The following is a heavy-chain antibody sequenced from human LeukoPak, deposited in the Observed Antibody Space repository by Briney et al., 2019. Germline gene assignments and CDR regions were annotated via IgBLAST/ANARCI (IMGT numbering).Heavy chain of an antibody. CDR3: ATATGAFDY. CDR2: FDPEDGET. J-gene: IGHJ4*02. V-gene: IGHV1-24*01. Sequence: ASVKVSCKVSGYTLTELSMHWVRQAPGKGLEWMGGFDPEDGETIYAQKFQGRVTMPEDTSTDTAYMELSSLRSEDTTVYYCATATGAFDYWGQGTLVTVSS. CDR1: GYTLTELS.